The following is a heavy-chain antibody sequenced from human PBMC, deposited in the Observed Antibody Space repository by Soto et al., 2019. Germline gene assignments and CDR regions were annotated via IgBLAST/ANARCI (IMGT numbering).Heavy chain of an antibody. CDR3: ARGGHSSGYYYSNWFDP. J-gene: IGHJ5*02. D-gene: IGHD3-22*01. Sequence: SETLSLTCAVSGGSISSGGYSWSWIRQPPGKGLEWIGYIYHSGSTYYNPSLRSRVTISVDRSKNQFSLKLSSVTAADTAVYYCARGGHSSGYYYSNWFDPWGQGTLVTVSS. CDR1: GGSISSGGYS. V-gene: IGHV4-30-2*01. CDR2: IYHSGST.